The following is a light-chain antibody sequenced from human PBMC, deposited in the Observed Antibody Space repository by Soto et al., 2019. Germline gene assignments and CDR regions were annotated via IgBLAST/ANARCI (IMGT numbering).Light chain of an antibody. CDR3: QQTNSFPFT. Sequence: DIQMTQSPSSVSASVGDRVTITCRASQGISRWLVWYQQKAGKAPKLLIYATSSLQSGVPSRFSGSGSGTDFTLTISSLQAEDFATYYCQQTNSFPFTFGGGTKVEIK. CDR2: ATS. J-gene: IGKJ4*01. V-gene: IGKV1-12*01. CDR1: QGISRW.